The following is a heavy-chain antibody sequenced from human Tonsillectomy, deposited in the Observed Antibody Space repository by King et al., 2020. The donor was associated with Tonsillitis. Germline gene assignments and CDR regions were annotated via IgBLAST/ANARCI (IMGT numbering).Heavy chain of an antibody. CDR2: IKSKADGGTI. CDR3: STLHAFDI. Sequence: VQLVESGGGLVKPGGSLRLSCAVSGFTFRNAWMSWVRQTPVKGLEWVGRIKSKADGGTIDYAAPGKGRFSISRDDSKNTLYLQMNSLKTDDTAVYYCSTLHAFDIWGQGTLVTVSS. J-gene: IGHJ3*02. CDR1: GFTFRNAW. V-gene: IGHV3-15*01.